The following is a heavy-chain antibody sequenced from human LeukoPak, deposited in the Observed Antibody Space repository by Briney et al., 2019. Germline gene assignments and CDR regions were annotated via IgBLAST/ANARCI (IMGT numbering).Heavy chain of an antibody. CDR1: GFTFSSYG. CDR2: ISYDGSNK. CDR3: AKARYYYDSGSYYNVKGFDY. V-gene: IGHV3-30*18. J-gene: IGHJ4*02. D-gene: IGHD3-10*01. Sequence: GGSLRLSCAASGFTFSSYGMHWVRQAPGKGLEWVAVISYDGSNKYYADSVKGRFTISRDNSKNTLYLQMNSLRAEDTAVYYCAKARYYYDSGSYYNVKGFDYWGQGTLVTVSS.